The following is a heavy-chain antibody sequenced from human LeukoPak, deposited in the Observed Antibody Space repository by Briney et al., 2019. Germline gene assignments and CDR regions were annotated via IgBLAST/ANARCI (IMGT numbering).Heavy chain of an antibody. CDR1: GFTFRNYG. J-gene: IGHJ4*02. CDR2: IWYDGSRG. V-gene: IGHV3-33*01. CDR3: ATVRGSDWYMDY. Sequence: PGGSLRLSCAASGFTFRNYGMNWVRQAPGKGLEWVALIWYDGSRGYYVDFVKGRFTVSRDNSKNTLYLQMKNLRAEDTAVYYCATVRGSDWYMDYWGQGTLVTVSS. D-gene: IGHD6-19*01.